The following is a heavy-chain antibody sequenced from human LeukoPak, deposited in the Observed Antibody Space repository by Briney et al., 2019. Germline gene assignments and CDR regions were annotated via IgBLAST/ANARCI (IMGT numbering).Heavy chain of an antibody. J-gene: IGHJ6*02. CDR1: GGSFSGYY. D-gene: IGHD2-15*01. CDR3: ARRRHCSGGSCYSYRYYYYGMDV. CDR2: INHSGST. Sequence: SETLSLTSAVYGGSFSGYYWSWIRQPPGKGLEWIGEINHSGSTNYNPSLKSRVTISVDTSKNQFSLKLSSVTAADTAVYYCARRRHCSGGSCYSYRYYYYGMDVWGQGTTVTVSS. V-gene: IGHV4-34*01.